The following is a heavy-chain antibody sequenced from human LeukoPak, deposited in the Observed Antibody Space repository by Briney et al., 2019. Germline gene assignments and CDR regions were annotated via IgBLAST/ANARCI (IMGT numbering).Heavy chain of an antibody. J-gene: IGHJ5*02. Sequence: SVKVSCKASGGTFSSYAISWVRQAPGQGLEWMGGIIPIFGTANYAQKFQGRVTITADESTSTAYMELSSLRSEDTAVYYCARARALFYCSSTSSYGFDPWGQGTLVTVSS. CDR3: ARARALFYCSSTSSYGFDP. D-gene: IGHD2-2*01. V-gene: IGHV1-69*13. CDR2: IIPIFGTA. CDR1: GGTFSSYA.